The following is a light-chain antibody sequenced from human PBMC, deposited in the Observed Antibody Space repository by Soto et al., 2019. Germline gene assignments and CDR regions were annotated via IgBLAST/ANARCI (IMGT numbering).Light chain of an antibody. J-gene: IGKJ4*01. CDR2: GAS. V-gene: IGKV3-20*01. Sequence: SPAAVSLSPGERATLSCRASQSVSSSYLAWYQQKPGQAPRLLIYGASSRATGIPDRFSGSGSGTDFTLTISRLEPEDFAVYYCQEYGSSPLSFGGVTKV. CDR3: QEYGSSPLS. CDR1: QSVSSSY.